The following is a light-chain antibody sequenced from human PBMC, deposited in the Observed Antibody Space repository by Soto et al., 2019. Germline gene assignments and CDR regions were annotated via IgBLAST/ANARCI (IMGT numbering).Light chain of an antibody. CDR1: QSVFSSY. Sequence: EIVLTQSPGTLSLSPGERATLSCRASQSVFSSYLAWYQKKPGQAPRLLIYGASSRATGIPDRFSGSGSGTDFTLTISSLEPEDFALYYCQQYGSSPWTFGQGTRLEIK. CDR2: GAS. V-gene: IGKV3-20*01. J-gene: IGKJ5*01. CDR3: QQYGSSPWT.